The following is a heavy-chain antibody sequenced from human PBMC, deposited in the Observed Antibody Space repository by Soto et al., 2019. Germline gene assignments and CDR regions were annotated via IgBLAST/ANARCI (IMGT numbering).Heavy chain of an antibody. J-gene: IGHJ4*01. CDR2: ISGSGGST. D-gene: IGHD4-4*01. CDR1: GFTFSTYA. V-gene: IGHV3-23*01. Sequence: GGSLRLSCAASGFTFSTYAMSWVRQAPGKGLGWVSSISGSGGSTYYADSVKGRFTISRDNSKNTVYLQLSGLRAEDTAIYYCAKEGLAGNYPYFDYWGHGTLVTVSS. CDR3: AKEGLAGNYPYFDY.